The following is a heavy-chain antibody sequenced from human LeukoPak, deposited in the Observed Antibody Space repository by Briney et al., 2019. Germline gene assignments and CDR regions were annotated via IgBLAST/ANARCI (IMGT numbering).Heavy chain of an antibody. D-gene: IGHD2-15*01. CDR1: GGSISSYY. CDR2: IYYSGST. Sequence: SETLSLTCTVSGGSISSYYWSWLRQPPGKGLEWIGYIYYSGSTNYNPSLKSRVTISVDTSKNQFSLKLSSVTAADTAVYHCARDSGSNFDYWGQGTLVTVSS. J-gene: IGHJ4*02. V-gene: IGHV4-59*01. CDR3: ARDSGSNFDY.